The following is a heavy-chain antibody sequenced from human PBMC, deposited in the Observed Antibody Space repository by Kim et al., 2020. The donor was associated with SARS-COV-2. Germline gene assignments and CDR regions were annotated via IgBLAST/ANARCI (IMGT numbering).Heavy chain of an antibody. CDR3: ARADNYYGSGSYLFDY. CDR2: INAGNGNT. Sequence: ASVKVSCKASGYTFTSYAMHWVRQAPGQRLEWMGWINAGNGNTKYSQKFQGRVTITRDTSASTAYMELSSLRSEDTAVYYCARADNYYGSGSYLFDYWGQGTLVTVSS. CDR1: GYTFTSYA. J-gene: IGHJ4*02. V-gene: IGHV1-3*01. D-gene: IGHD3-10*01.